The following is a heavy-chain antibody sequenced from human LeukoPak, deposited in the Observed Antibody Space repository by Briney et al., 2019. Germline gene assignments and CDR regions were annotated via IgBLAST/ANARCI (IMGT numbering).Heavy chain of an antibody. CDR1: GFTFTDYY. V-gene: IGHV3-11*04. CDR2: ISNSGSST. CDR3: ARGRDGYNSGAFDI. D-gene: IGHD5-24*01. J-gene: IGHJ3*02. Sequence: GGSLRLSCAASGFTFTDYYMSWIRQAPGKGLEWVSYISNSGSSTYYADSVKGRLTISRDIAKNSLYLQMNSLRAEDTAVYSCARGRDGYNSGAFDIWGQGTMVTVSS.